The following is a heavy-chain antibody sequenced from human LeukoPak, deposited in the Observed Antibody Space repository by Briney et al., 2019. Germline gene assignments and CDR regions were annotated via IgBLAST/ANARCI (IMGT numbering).Heavy chain of an antibody. CDR3: ARHGSGYSSVFDY. V-gene: IGHV4-59*08. CDR2: LYYTGST. Sequence: RASETLSLTCTGSGGSITNYYWSWIRQPPGKGLEWIGYLYYTGSTNYNPSLKSRVTISADMSKNQFSLKLRSMTAADTAVYYCARHGSGYSSVFDYWGQGTLVTVSS. J-gene: IGHJ4*02. CDR1: GGSITNYY. D-gene: IGHD6-19*01.